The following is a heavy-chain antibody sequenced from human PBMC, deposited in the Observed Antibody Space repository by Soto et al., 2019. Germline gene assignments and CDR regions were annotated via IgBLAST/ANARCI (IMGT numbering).Heavy chain of an antibody. D-gene: IGHD5-18*01. Sequence: LRPSCAASGFTFSSYGMHWVRQAPGKGLEWVAVIWYDGSNKYYADSVKGRFTISRDNSKNTLYLQMNSLRAEDTAVYYCARGRYSYGSYYYYYGMDAWGQGTTVTVSS. CDR1: GFTFSSYG. CDR2: IWYDGSNK. CDR3: ARGRYSYGSYYYYYGMDA. J-gene: IGHJ6*02. V-gene: IGHV3-33*01.